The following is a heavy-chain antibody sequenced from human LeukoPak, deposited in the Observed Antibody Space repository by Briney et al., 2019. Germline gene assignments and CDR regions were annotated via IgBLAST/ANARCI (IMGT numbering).Heavy chain of an antibody. D-gene: IGHD3-22*01. CDR2: ISNDGSNQ. V-gene: IGHV3-30*18. J-gene: IGHJ4*01. CDR1: GFTFSSYG. Sequence: GGSLRLSCGASGFTFSSYGMHWVRQAPGKGLEWVAAISNDGSNQYYADSVKGRINISRTNSKKTLYLQINSLSAEDSAMYYCKKDDYYDSSAYKLWWGQGTLVSVSS. CDR3: KKDDYYDSSAYKLW.